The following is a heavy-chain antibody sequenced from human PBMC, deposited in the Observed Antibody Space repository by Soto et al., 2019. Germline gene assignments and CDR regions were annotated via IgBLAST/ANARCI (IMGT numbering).Heavy chain of an antibody. V-gene: IGHV1-69*06. D-gene: IGHD1-26*01. CDR2: ITPVSETA. J-gene: IGHJ3*02. CDR1: GGTLDSQG. CDR3: PSVRLTATKWGARWAFEI. Sequence: QVQLVQSGAEVQKPGSSVKVSCKASGGTLDSQGISWFRQAPGQGLEWMGRITPVSETANYAQRFQGRVTITADRSTSTAYMELSGLNSDDTAVYYSPSVRLTATKWGARWAFEIWCQGTRIIFSS.